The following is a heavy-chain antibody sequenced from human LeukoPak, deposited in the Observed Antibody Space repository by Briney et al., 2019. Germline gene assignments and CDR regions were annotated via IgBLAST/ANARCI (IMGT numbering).Heavy chain of an antibody. CDR2: INHSGST. V-gene: IGHV4-34*01. D-gene: IGHD3-22*01. Sequence: PSETLSLTCAVYGGSFSGYYWSWIRQPLGKGLEWIGEINHSGSTNYNPSLKSRVTISVDTSKNQFSLKLSSVTAADTAVYYCARELLLDYYDSSGYAFDIWGQGTMVTVSS. CDR1: GGSFSGYY. J-gene: IGHJ3*02. CDR3: ARELLLDYYDSSGYAFDI.